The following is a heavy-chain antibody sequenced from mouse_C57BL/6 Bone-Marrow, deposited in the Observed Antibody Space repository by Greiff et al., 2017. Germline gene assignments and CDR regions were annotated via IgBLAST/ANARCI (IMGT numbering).Heavy chain of an antibody. CDR3: ARPGITTVDY. CDR1: GFTFSDYG. V-gene: IGHV5-17*01. J-gene: IGHJ2*01. D-gene: IGHD1-1*01. Sequence: VQLKESGGGLVKPGGSLKLSCAASGFTFSDYGMHWVRQAPEKGLEWVAYISSGSSTIYYADTVKGRFTISRDNAKNTLFLQMTSLRSEDTAMYYCARPGITTVDYWGQGTTLTVSS. CDR2: ISSGSSTI.